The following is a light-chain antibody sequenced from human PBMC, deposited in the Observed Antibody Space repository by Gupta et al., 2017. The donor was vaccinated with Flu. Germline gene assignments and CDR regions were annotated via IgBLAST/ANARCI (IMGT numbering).Light chain of an antibody. Sequence: SPSILSASIGDRVTSTCRDRQSVVCWLVWLQQKPGHSPRLMIYKASQGKSGVTSSFSGSGCGKEFTLTSSRRQHDDFANYYWQQNKSFWTFGQGTKVDIK. J-gene: IGKJ1*01. V-gene: IGKV1-5*03. CDR3: QQNKSFWT. CDR2: KAS. CDR1: QSVVCW.